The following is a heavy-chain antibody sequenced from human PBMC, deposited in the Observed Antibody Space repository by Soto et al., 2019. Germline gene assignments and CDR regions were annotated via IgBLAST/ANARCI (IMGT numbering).Heavy chain of an antibody. D-gene: IGHD2-15*01. V-gene: IGHV4-39*01. J-gene: IGHJ6*02. Sequence: SETLSLTCTVSGGSISSSSYYWGWIRQPPGKGLEWIGSIYYSGSTYYNPSLKSRVTISVDTSKNQFSLKLSSVTAADTAVYYCATCSGGSCYSGYYYYYGMDVWGQGTTVTVSS. CDR3: ATCSGGSCYSGYYYYYGMDV. CDR1: GGSISSSSYY. CDR2: IYYSGST.